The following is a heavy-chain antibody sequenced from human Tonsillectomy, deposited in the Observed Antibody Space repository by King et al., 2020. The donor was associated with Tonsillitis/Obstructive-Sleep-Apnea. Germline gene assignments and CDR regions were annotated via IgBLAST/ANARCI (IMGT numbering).Heavy chain of an antibody. Sequence: EQLVQSGAEVKKPGSSVKVSCKASGGTFSSYAISWVRQAPGQGLEWMGGIIPIFGTANYAQKFQGRVTITADESTSTAYMELSSLRSEDTAVYYCARGSGFLEWLVHYTRMAFDIWGQGTMVTVSS. V-gene: IGHV1-69*01. CDR2: IIPIFGTA. J-gene: IGHJ3*02. CDR1: GGTFSSYA. D-gene: IGHD3-3*01. CDR3: ARGSGFLEWLVHYTRMAFDI.